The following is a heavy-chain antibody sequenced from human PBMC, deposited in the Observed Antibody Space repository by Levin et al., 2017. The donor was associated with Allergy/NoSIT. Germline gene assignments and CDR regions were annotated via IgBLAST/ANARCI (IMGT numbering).Heavy chain of an antibody. CDR1: GITFSNAW. D-gene: IGHD6-13*01. Sequence: ETLSLTCAASGITFSNAWMSWARQAPGKGLEWVGRIKSKADGGTTEYAAPVKGRFTISRDDSKNTQYLQMNSLKTEDTAVYFCTTYSSSWYYFDYWGQGTLVTVSS. J-gene: IGHJ4*02. CDR3: TTYSSSWYYFDY. V-gene: IGHV3-15*01. CDR2: IKSKADGGTT.